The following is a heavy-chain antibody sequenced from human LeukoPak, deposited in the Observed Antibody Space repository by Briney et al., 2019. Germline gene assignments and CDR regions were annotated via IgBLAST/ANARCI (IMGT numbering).Heavy chain of an antibody. D-gene: IGHD3-10*01. CDR1: GGSISSGGYS. CDR2: IYHSGST. V-gene: IGHV4-30-2*01. CDR3: ARGGGDQLHFDY. J-gene: IGHJ4*02. Sequence: SQTLPLTCAVSGGSISSGGYSWSWIRQPPGKGLEWIGYIYHSGSTYYNPSLKSRVTISVDRSKNQFSLKLSSVTAADTAVYYCARGGGDQLHFDYWGQGTLVTVSS.